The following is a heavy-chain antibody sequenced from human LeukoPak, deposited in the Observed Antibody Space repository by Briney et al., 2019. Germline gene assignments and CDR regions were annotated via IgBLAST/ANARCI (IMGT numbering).Heavy chain of an antibody. CDR1: GFNFGDYA. J-gene: IGHJ3*02. CDR2: IRNKANSYTT. CDR3: ARDSGHSGYHYAFDI. D-gene: IGHD5-12*01. V-gene: IGHV3-72*01. Sequence: QPGRSLRLSCAASGFNFGDYALNWVRQAPGKGLEWVGRIRNKANSYTTEYAASVKGRFTISREDSKKSLYLQMNSLKTEDTAVYYCARDSGHSGYHYAFDIWGQGTTVTVSS.